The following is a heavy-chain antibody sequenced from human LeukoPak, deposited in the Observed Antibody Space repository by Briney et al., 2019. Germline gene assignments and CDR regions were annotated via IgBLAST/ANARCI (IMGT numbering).Heavy chain of an antibody. CDR3: ASERGIDCTNGVCYSFDY. CDR2: IYYSGNT. V-gene: IGHV4-39*01. Sequence: PSETLSLTCTVSGVSISSSNSYWGWIRQPPGKGLEWIGSIYYSGNTYYNASLKSQVSISIDTSKNQFSLKLSSVTAADTAVYYCASERGIDCTNGVCYSFDYWGQGTLVTVSS. D-gene: IGHD2-8*01. J-gene: IGHJ4*02. CDR1: GVSISSSNSY.